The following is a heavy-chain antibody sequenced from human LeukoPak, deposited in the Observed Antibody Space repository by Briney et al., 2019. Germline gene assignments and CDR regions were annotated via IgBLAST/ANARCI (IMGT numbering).Heavy chain of an antibody. CDR3: ARGGYSGSYYRFS. V-gene: IGHV3-74*01. CDR2: TSKDGSDT. J-gene: IGHJ4*02. Sequence: GGSLRLSCAVSGFTFTDSWMHWVRQAPGKGPEWLSRTSKDGSDTVYADSAKGRFTASRDNAKNTIYLELTNLRPDDTALYCCARGGYSGSYYRFSWGRGTLVTVAS. D-gene: IGHD6-25*01. CDR1: GFTFTDSW.